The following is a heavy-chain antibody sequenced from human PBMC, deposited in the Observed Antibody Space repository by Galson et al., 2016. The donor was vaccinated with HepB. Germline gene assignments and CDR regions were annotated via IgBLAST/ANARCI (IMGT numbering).Heavy chain of an antibody. CDR1: GITLSPYW. CDR3: ARDRGRPDSFDI. J-gene: IGHJ3*02. Sequence: SLRLSCAASGITLSPYWVHWVRLIPGKGLEWVAHTDGDGGKTLYADAVKGRFTISRDNARNTLYLQMNSLRVEDTAVYYCARDRGRPDSFDIWGQGTKVTVSS. V-gene: IGHV3-74*03. D-gene: IGHD3-10*01. CDR2: TDGDGGKT.